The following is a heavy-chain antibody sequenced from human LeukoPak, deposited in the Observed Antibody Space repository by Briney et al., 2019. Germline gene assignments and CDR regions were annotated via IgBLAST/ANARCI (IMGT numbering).Heavy chain of an antibody. D-gene: IGHD1-26*01. CDR2: ISSGGHST. Sequence: GGSLRLSCAASGFTFTKYAMSWVRQAPGKGLEWVSIISSGGHSTYYADSVKGRFTISRDNSKNTLYLRMNSLRAEDTAVYYCAKVAQWELLRADYFDYWGQGTLVTVSS. V-gene: IGHV3-23*01. CDR3: AKVAQWELLRADYFDY. CDR1: GFTFTKYA. J-gene: IGHJ4*02.